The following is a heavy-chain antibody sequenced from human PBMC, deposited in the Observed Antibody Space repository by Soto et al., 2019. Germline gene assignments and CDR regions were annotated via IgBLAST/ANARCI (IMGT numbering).Heavy chain of an antibody. J-gene: IGHJ4*02. CDR2: ISGNGGRI. Sequence: EVQLVESGGGLVQPGRSLRLSCAASGLTFDDYAMHWVRQAPGKGLEWVSGISGNGGRIGYADSVKGRFTISRVNTKNSLYLQMHRVRVEDTAFYYCATQGYWGQGTLVTVSS. V-gene: IGHV3-9*01. CDR1: GLTFDDYA. CDR3: ATQGY.